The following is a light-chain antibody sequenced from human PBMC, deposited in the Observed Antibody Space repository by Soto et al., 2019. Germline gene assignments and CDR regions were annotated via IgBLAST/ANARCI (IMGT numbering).Light chain of an antibody. J-gene: IGKJ1*01. CDR3: QQYNGYPRT. CDR2: AAS. V-gene: IGKV1-16*01. CDR1: QDIGHS. Sequence: DIQMTQSPSSLSVSVGDRVTITCRASQDIGHSLGWFQQKPGKAPKSLIYAASTLQVGVPSRFSSSGSETDFTLTISSLQPEDFATYYCQQYNGYPRTFGQGTKVEIK.